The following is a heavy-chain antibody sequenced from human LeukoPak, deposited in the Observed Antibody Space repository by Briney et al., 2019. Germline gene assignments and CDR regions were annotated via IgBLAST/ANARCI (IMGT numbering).Heavy chain of an antibody. D-gene: IGHD6-19*01. CDR2: ISGSGDST. CDR1: GFTFSIYA. J-gene: IGHJ4*02. CDR3: AKERNLEIAVAGTIFDY. Sequence: GGSLRLSCAASGFTFSIYAMNWVRQAPGKGLEWVSGISGSGDSTYYADSVKGRFTISRDNSKNMIYLEINSLKAEDTAVYYCAKERNLEIAVAGTIFDYWGQGTLVTVSS. V-gene: IGHV3-23*01.